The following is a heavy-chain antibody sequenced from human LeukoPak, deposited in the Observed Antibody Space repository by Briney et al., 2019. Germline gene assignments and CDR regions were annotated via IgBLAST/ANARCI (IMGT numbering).Heavy chain of an antibody. CDR1: GYTFTIYY. V-gene: IGHV1-46*01. CDR2: INPSGGST. J-gene: IGHJ4*02. Sequence: ASVKVSCKTSGYTFTIYYIHWVRQAPGQGPEWMGKINPSGGSTNYAQRFQGRVIMTRDTSTSTVYMELSSLRSEDTAVYYCARKAGGSYRLDYWGQGTLVTVSS. D-gene: IGHD1-26*01. CDR3: ARKAGGSYRLDY.